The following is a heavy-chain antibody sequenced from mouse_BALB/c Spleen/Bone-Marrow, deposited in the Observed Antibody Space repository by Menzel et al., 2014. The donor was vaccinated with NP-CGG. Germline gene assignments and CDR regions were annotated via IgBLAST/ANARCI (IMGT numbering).Heavy chain of an antibody. CDR1: GYTFTSYW. V-gene: IGHV1-74*01. Sequence: QVQLQQSGAELVRPGASVKLSCKASGYTFTSYWMNWVKQRPEQGLEWIGRIDPHDSETHYNQKFKDKAILTVDKSSSTAYMQLSSLTSEDSAVYYCARGSMILNYFDYWGQGTTLTVSS. CDR3: ARGSMILNYFDY. CDR2: IDPHDSET. D-gene: IGHD2-3*01. J-gene: IGHJ2*01.